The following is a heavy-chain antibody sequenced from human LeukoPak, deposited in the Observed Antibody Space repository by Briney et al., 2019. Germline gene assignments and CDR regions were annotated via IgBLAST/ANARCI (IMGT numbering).Heavy chain of an antibody. CDR2: IYYSGST. Sequence: PSETLSLTCTVSGGSISSYYWSWIRQPPGKGLEWIGYIYYSGSTNYNPSLKSRVTISVDTSKNQFSLKLSSVTAADTAVYYCARARDGYNGYWGQGTLVTVSS. J-gene: IGHJ4*02. CDR3: ARARDGYNGY. CDR1: GGSISSYY. V-gene: IGHV4-59*01. D-gene: IGHD5-24*01.